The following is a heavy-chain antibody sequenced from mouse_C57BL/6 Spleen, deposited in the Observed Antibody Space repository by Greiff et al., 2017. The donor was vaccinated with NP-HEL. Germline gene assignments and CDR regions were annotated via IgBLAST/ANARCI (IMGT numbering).Heavy chain of an antibody. J-gene: IGHJ1*03. CDR3: VRDWYFDV. V-gene: IGHV1-80*01. Sequence: VQLQQSGASVKISCKASGYAFSSYWMNWVKQRPGKGLEWIGQIYPGDGDTNYNGKFKGKATLTADKSSSTAYMQLSSLTSEDSAVYFCVRDWYFDVWGTGTTVTVSS. CDR2: IYPGDGDT. D-gene: IGHD3-3*01. CDR1: GYAFSSYW.